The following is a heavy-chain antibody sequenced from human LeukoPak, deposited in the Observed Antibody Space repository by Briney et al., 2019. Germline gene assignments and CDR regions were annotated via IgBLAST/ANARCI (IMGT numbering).Heavy chain of an antibody. D-gene: IGHD6-19*01. CDR3: ARSIRGFSSGWYWFDP. CDR1: GFTFSSCG. CDR2: IYYSGIT. V-gene: IGHV4-39*02. Sequence: GSLRLSCAASGFTFSSCGMSWIRQPPGKGLEWIGSIYYSGITYYNPSLKSRVTLSVDTSKNHFSLKLSSVTAADTAIYYCARSIRGFSSGWYWFDPWGQGTLVTVSS. J-gene: IGHJ5*02.